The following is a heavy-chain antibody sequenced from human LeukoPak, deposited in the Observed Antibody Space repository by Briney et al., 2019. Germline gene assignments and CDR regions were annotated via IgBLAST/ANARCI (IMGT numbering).Heavy chain of an antibody. J-gene: IGHJ4*02. CDR2: IRDSGAYG. CDR1: GFTFSNYA. CDR3: AKRGVVIRVILVGFHKQAYYFDS. D-gene: IGHD3-10*01. Sequence: GGSLRLSCAASGFTFSNYAMGWVRQAPGKGLEWVSTIRDSGAYGFYADSVKGRFTISRDNAKNTLYLQMNSLRAEDTAVYFCAKRGVVIRVILVGFHKQAYYFDSWGQGALVTVSS. V-gene: IGHV3-23*01.